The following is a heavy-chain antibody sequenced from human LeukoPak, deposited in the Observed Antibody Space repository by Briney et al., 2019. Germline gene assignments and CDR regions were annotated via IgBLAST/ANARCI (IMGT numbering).Heavy chain of an antibody. CDR3: AREYYYDSSGYYPQGGNWFDP. J-gene: IGHJ5*02. D-gene: IGHD3-22*01. V-gene: IGHV1-18*01. CDR2: ISAYNGNT. CDR1: GYTFTSYG. Sequence: ASVKVSCKASGYTFTSYGTSWVRQAPGQGLEWMGWISAYNGNTNYAQKLQGRVTMTTDTSTSTAYMELRSLRSDDTAVYYCAREYYYDSSGYYPQGGNWFDPWGQGTLVTVSS.